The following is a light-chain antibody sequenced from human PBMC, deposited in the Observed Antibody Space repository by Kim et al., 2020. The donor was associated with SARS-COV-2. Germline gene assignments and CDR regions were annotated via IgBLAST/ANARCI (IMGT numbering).Light chain of an antibody. J-gene: IGLJ2*01. V-gene: IGLV3-1*01. CDR2: ENS. CDR1: DLGEKY. Sequence: SYELTQPPSVSVSPGQTATITCSGDDLGEKYVYWYQQRPGQSPVMVIHENSKRPSGISERYSGSTSGNTASLIISDSQPTDEAAYYCQTWDSTSVVIGGGTQLTVL. CDR3: QTWDSTSVV.